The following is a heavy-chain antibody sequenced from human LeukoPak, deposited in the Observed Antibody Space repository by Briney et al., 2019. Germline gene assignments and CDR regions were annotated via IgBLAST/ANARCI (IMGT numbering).Heavy chain of an antibody. CDR3: ARGGGGYGDYTP. Sequence: ASVKVSCTASGYTFTSYYMHWVRQAPGQGLEWMGIMNPSGGSTSYAQKFQGRVTMTRDTSTSTVYMELSSLRSGDTAVYYCARGGGGYGDYTPWGQGTLVTVSS. J-gene: IGHJ5*02. CDR2: MNPSGGST. CDR1: GYTFTSYY. V-gene: IGHV1-46*01. D-gene: IGHD4-17*01.